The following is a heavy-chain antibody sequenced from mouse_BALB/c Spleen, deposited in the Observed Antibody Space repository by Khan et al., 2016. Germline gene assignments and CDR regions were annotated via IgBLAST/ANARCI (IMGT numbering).Heavy chain of an antibody. J-gene: IGHJ3*01. CDR1: GYTFTDYS. CDR3: VRGDKIGPFAF. Sequence: QIQLVQSGPELKKPGATVKISCKASGYTFTDYSIHWVKQAPGQGFKWMGRINTETGETTYADEFKGRSAISLDTSASTAHFQLDNLTTEDTATYFCVRGDKIGPFAFWGQGTLVTVSA. V-gene: IGHV9-2-1*01. CDR2: INTETGET.